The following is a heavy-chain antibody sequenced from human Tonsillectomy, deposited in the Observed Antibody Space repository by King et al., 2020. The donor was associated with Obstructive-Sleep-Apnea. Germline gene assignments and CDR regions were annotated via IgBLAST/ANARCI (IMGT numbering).Heavy chain of an antibody. CDR3: AREGDIVVVPAANMDV. J-gene: IGHJ6*02. D-gene: IGHD2-2*01. Sequence: QLQESGPGLVKPSETLSLTCTASGGSISSSSYYWGWIRQPPGKGLEWIGSIYYSGSTYYNPFLKSRVTISVDTSKNQFSLKLSSVTAADTAVYYCAREGDIVVVPAANMDVWGQGTTVTVSS. CDR2: IYYSGST. CDR1: GGSISSSSYY. V-gene: IGHV4-39*07.